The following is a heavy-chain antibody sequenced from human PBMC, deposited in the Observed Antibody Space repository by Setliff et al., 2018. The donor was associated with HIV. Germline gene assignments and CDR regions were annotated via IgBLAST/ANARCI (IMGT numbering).Heavy chain of an antibody. V-gene: IGHV3-23*01. Sequence: GGSLRLSCAASEFTFSVYAMSWLRQAPGKGLEWVSGISGSGSSTYYADSVKGRFTISRDNSKNTLYVQMNSLRADDTGIYYCVRDLTTIVTRKVFDIWGQGTMVTVSS. J-gene: IGHJ3*02. CDR1: EFTFSVYA. D-gene: IGHD4-4*01. CDR2: ISGSGSST. CDR3: VRDLTTIVTRKVFDI.